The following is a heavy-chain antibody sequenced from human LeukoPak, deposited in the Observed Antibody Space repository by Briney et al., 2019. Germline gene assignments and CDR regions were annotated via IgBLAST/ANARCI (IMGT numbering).Heavy chain of an antibody. CDR3: ARDGSSGWAGLKFSYYYYGMDV. V-gene: IGHV3-33*01. Sequence: PGRSLRLSCAASGFTFSSYGMHWVRQAPGKGLEWVAVIWYDGSNKYYADSVKGRFTISRDNSKNTLYLQMNSLRAEDTAVYYCARDGSSGWAGLKFSYYYYGMDVWGQGTTVTVSS. CDR2: IWYDGSNK. J-gene: IGHJ6*02. CDR1: GFTFSSYG. D-gene: IGHD6-19*01.